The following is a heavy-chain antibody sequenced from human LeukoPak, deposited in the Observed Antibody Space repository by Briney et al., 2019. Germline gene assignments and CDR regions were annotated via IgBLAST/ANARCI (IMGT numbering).Heavy chain of an antibody. D-gene: IGHD6-6*01. V-gene: IGHV3-9*01. J-gene: IGHJ6*03. CDR1: GFTFDDYA. CDR3: AKSSSSSDYYYYYMDV. Sequence: SGGSLRLSCAASGFTFDDYAMHWVRQAPGKGLEWVSGISWNSGSIGYADSVKGRFTISRDNAKNSLYLQMNSLRVEDTALYYCAKSSSSSDYYYYYMDVWGKGTTVTVSS. CDR2: ISWNSGSI.